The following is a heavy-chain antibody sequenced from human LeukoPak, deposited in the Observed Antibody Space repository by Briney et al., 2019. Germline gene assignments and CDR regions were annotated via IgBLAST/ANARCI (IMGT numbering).Heavy chain of an antibody. V-gene: IGHV3-23*01. CDR3: AKPESTGWYGDY. J-gene: IGHJ4*02. Sequence: GGSLRLSCDVSGFTFRNYAMSWVRQAPGKGLEWCSGISASGGSKYYADSVKGRFTISRDNFKDTMYLQMNSLRVEDTAVYYCAKPESTGWYGDYWGQGTLVTVS. D-gene: IGHD6-19*01. CDR2: ISASGGSK. CDR1: GFTFRNYA.